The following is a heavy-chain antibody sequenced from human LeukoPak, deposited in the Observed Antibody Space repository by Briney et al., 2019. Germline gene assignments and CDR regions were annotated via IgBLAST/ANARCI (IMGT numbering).Heavy chain of an antibody. CDR1: GFTFSSYA. CDR3: AKDRRRYCSSTSCTGYFDY. V-gene: IGHV3-23*01. Sequence: GGSLRLSCAASGFTFSSYAMSWVRQAPGKGLEWVSAISGSGGSTYYADSVKGRFTISRDNSKNTLYLQMNSLRAEDTAVYYCAKDRRRYCSSTSCTGYFDYWGQGTLVTVPS. J-gene: IGHJ4*02. CDR2: ISGSGGST. D-gene: IGHD2-2*01.